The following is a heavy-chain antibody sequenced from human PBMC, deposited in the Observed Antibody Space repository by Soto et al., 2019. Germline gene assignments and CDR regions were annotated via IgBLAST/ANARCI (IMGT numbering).Heavy chain of an antibody. J-gene: IGHJ6*02. CDR3: ARDVGRTYYDILTGTAPLYYYGTDV. CDR2: ISSSSSYI. Sequence: PGGSLRLSCAASGFTFSSYSMNWVRQAPGKGLEWVSSISSSSSYIYYADSVKGRFTISRDNAKNSLYLQMNSLRAEDTAVYYCARDVGRTYYDILTGTAPLYYYGTDVWGQGTTVTVS. CDR1: GFTFSSYS. D-gene: IGHD3-9*01. V-gene: IGHV3-21*01.